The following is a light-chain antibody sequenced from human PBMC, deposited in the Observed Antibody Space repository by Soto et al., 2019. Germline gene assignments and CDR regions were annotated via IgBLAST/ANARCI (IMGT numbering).Light chain of an antibody. Sequence: QSVLTQPPSASGTPGQRATISCSGSSSNIGSNYVYWYQQLPGTAPKLLIYSNNQRPSGVPDRFSGSKSGTSASLAISGLRAEDEADYYCEAWDDSLGGVVFGGGTKLTVL. J-gene: IGLJ2*01. CDR1: SSNIGSNY. CDR2: SNN. V-gene: IGLV1-47*02. CDR3: EAWDDSLGGVV.